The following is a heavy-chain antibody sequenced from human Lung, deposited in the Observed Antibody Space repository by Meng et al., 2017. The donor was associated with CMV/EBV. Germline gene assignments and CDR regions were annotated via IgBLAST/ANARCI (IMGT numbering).Heavy chain of an antibody. CDR1: GDPITSYY. D-gene: IGHD6-13*01. CDR3: ARDFGSSWYPNWFDP. CDR2: ISASGNT. V-gene: IGHV4-4*07. J-gene: IGHJ5*02. Sequence: QLEESGPGPVRPPNTLSLTFTSSGDPITSYYWSWIRQPAWKGLEWIGRISASGNTRYNPSLKSRVTMSVDTSKNQFSLKLSSVTAADTAVYYCARDFGSSWYPNWFDPWGQGTLVTVSS.